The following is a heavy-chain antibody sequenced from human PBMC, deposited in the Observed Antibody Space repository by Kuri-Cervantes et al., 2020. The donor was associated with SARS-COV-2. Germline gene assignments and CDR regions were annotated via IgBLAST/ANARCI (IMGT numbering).Heavy chain of an antibody. CDR2: ISGSGGST. CDR1: GFTFSSYA. D-gene: IGHD3-3*01. V-gene: IGHV3-23*01. Sequence: GGSLRLSCAASGFTFSSYAMSWVRQAPGKGLEWVSAISGSGGSTYYADSVKGRSTISRDNSKNTLYLQMNSLRAEDTAVYYCAKSGGVVILYYYYYYMDVWGKGTTVTVSS. CDR3: AKSGGVVILYYYYYYMDV. J-gene: IGHJ6*03.